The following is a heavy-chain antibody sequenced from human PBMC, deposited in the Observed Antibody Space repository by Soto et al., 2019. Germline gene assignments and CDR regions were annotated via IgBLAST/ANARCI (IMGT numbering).Heavy chain of an antibody. J-gene: IGHJ4*02. CDR2: IIPVSGTT. V-gene: IGHV1-69*01. D-gene: IGHD6-19*01. CDR3: ARDRRVAGEVFDY. Sequence: QVQLVQSGAEVKKPGSSVKVSCKASGDIFSNYAITWVRQAPGQGLEWMGGIIPVSGTTNYAQNFQGRVTITADESTSTAYMELSSLTSDDTAVYFCARDRRVAGEVFDYWGQGTLITVSS. CDR1: GDIFSNYA.